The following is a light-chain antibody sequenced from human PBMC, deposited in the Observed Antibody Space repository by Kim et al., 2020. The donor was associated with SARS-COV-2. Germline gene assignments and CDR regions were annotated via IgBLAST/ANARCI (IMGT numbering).Light chain of an antibody. CDR1: QSVTSN. CDR3: QQYNRWPPYI. CDR2: GAS. J-gene: IGKJ2*01. Sequence: EIVMTQSPATLSVSPGERATLSCRASQSVTSNLAWYQQKPGQATRLLIYGASIRATGIPDRFSGSGSGTEFTLTISSLQSEDFALYYCQQYNRWPPYIFGQGTKLEI. V-gene: IGKV3-15*01.